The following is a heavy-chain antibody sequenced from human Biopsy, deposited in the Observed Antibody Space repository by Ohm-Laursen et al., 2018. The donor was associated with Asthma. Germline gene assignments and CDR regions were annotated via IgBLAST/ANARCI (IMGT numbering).Heavy chain of an antibody. CDR2: HDHEEGGT. CDR1: GYMLTDLS. D-gene: IGHD4-17*01. V-gene: IGHV1-24*01. Sequence: DSVKASCKISGYMLTDLSMHWVRQAPGQGLEWMGGHDHEEGGTVNARRFQGRVTMTEDTSTDTAYMELSSLSSDDTAVYYCASDFPKDYVRYNFQFWGQGTLVTVSS. CDR3: ASDFPKDYVRYNFQF. J-gene: IGHJ4*02.